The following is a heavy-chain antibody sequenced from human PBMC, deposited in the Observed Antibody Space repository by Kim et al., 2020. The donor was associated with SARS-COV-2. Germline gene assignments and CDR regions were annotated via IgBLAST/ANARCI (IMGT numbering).Heavy chain of an antibody. J-gene: IGHJ4*02. CDR3: AKGRGATEY. CDR2: ISDSGTNT. V-gene: IGHV3-23*01. CDR1: GFTFSNFA. D-gene: IGHD1-26*01. Sequence: GGSLRLSCAASGFTFSNFAMSWVRQGPGKGLEWVSGISDSGTNTFYADSVKGRFTISRDNSKNMLYLQMNGLRDDDTAVYYCAKGRGATEYWGQGTLVTVSS.